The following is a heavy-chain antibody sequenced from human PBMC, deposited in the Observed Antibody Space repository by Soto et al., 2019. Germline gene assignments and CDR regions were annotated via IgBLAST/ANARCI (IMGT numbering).Heavy chain of an antibody. CDR3: AKDFPYYYDSSGYFGPGVDAFDI. CDR2: ISGSGGST. Sequence: EVQLLESGGGLVQPGGSLRLSCAASGFTFSSYAMSWVRQAPGKGLEWVSAISGSGGSTYYADSVKGRFTISRDNSKNTLYLQMNSLRAEDTAVYYCAKDFPYYYDSSGYFGPGVDAFDIWGQGTMVTVSS. V-gene: IGHV3-23*01. D-gene: IGHD3-22*01. J-gene: IGHJ3*02. CDR1: GFTFSSYA.